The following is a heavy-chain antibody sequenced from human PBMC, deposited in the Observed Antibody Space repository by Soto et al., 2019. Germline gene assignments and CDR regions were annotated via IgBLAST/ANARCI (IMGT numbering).Heavy chain of an antibody. V-gene: IGHV1-18*01. Sequence: QXQLVQSGAEVKKPGASVKVSCKASXXXXXXXXXXXXRXAPXQGLEWMGWISAYNGNTNYAQKLQGRVTMTTDTSTXTAXXXLRXLXXXXXXXXXXXXXXXXYXDXWGQGTLVTVSS. CDR3: XXXXXXYXDX. CDR1: XXXXXXXX. J-gene: IGHJ4*02. CDR2: ISAYNGNT.